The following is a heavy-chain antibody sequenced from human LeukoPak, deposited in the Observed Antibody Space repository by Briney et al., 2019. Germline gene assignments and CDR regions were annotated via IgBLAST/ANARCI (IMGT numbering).Heavy chain of an antibody. CDR3: AKGHGDYVPGNYLDQ. D-gene: IGHD4-17*01. CDR1: GFTFNIYA. J-gene: IGHJ4*02. Sequence: GGSVSLPCTASGFTFNIYAKDGAPQAPGRGREGVSPISGSGATTYHADSVKGRFTISRDNSKNTLYLQMNSLRVEDTALYYCAKGHGDYVPGNYLDQWGQGTLVTVSS. CDR2: ISGSGATT. V-gene: IGHV3-23*01.